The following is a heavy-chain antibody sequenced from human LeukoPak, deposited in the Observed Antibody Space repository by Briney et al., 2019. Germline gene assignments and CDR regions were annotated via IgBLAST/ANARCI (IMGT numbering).Heavy chain of an antibody. D-gene: IGHD7-27*01. CDR1: GYNFTSYW. V-gene: IGHV5-10-1*01. Sequence: GESLKISCKGSGYNFTSYWISWVRQMPGKGLEWMGRIDPSDSYTNYSPSFQGHVTISGDKSISTAYLQWSSLKASDTAMYYCAGHNWGSVRYFDLWGRGTLVTVSS. J-gene: IGHJ2*01. CDR3: AGHNWGSVRYFDL. CDR2: IDPSDSYT.